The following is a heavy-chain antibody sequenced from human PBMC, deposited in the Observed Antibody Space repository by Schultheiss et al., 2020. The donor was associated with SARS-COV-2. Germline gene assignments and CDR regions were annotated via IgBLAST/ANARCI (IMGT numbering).Heavy chain of an antibody. CDR2: INPNSGGT. D-gene: IGHD6-6*01. J-gene: IGHJ6*02. CDR3: ASAQLVGYGMDV. V-gene: IGHV1-2*02. CDR1: GYTFSDYY. Sequence: ASVKVSCKASGYTFSDYYIHWVRQAPGQGLEWMGWINPNSGGTNYAQKFQGGVTMTSDTSISTAYMALSRLRFDDTAVYYCASAQLVGYGMDVWGQGTTVTVSS.